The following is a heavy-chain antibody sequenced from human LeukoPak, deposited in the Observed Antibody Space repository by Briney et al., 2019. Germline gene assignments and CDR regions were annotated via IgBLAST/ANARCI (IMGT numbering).Heavy chain of an antibody. Sequence: PSETLSLTCAVYGGSFYNYYWTWIRQSPGKGLEWIGEIYHSGNANYSPSLKNRVTMSVDTSKNQFSLKLSSVTAADTAVYYCARRYSLDYWGQGTLVTVSS. V-gene: IGHV4-34*01. CDR1: GGSFYNYY. J-gene: IGHJ4*02. D-gene: IGHD6-13*01. CDR3: ARRYSLDY. CDR2: IYHSGNA.